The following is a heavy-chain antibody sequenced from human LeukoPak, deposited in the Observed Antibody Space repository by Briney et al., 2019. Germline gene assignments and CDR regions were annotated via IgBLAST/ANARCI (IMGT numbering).Heavy chain of an antibody. CDR3: ARGYDSSGYYLDY. CDR1: GFTFSSYW. Sequence: GGSLRLSCAASGFTFSSYWMHWVRQAPGKGLVWVSRINSDGSSTSYADSVKGRFTISRDNAKNTLYLQMNSLRAEDTAVYYCARGYDSSGYYLDYWGQGTLVTVSS. D-gene: IGHD3-22*01. V-gene: IGHV3-74*01. CDR2: INSDGSST. J-gene: IGHJ4*02.